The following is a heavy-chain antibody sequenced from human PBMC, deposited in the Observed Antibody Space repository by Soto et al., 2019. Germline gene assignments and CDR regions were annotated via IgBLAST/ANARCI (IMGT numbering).Heavy chain of an antibody. D-gene: IGHD3-3*02. CDR2: IMPIFATP. CDR3: ARDKDRQQLGGNYYYILDV. Sequence: QVQLMQSGAEVKKPGSSVKVSCKASGGTFSTSAISWVRQAPGEGLEWVGGIMPIFATPDYAQKFQGRVTLPADEPTATAYLELTSLTTDDTAVYYCARDKDRQQLGGNYYYILDVWGQGTAITVSS. CDR1: GGTFSTSA. J-gene: IGHJ6*02. V-gene: IGHV1-69*12.